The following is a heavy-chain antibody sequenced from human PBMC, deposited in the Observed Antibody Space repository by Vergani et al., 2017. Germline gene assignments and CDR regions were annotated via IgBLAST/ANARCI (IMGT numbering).Heavy chain of an antibody. Sequence: QVQLQESGPGLVRPSETLSLTCTVSGCSISSNYWSWIRQPPGKGLEWIGYIYYTGTTIYNPSLKSRVSISTDTSTNQVSLRLSSVTAADTAVYYCARDGPYYYGSGSYYGTFDHWGQGTLVTVSS. CDR2: IYYTGTT. CDR3: ARDGPYYYGSGSYYGTFDH. D-gene: IGHD3-10*01. V-gene: IGHV4-59*01. CDR1: GCSISSNY. J-gene: IGHJ4*02.